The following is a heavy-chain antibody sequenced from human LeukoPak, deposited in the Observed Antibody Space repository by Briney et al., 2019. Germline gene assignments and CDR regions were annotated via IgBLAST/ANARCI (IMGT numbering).Heavy chain of an antibody. V-gene: IGHV3-23*01. CDR3: AKGGVLGYSYGLDY. CDR1: GFTFSGYA. D-gene: IGHD5-18*01. Sequence: GGSLRLSCAASGFTFSGYAMSWVRQAPGKGLEWVSAISGSGGSTYYADPAKGRFTISRDNSKNTLYLQMHSLRAEDTAVYYCAKGGVLGYSYGLDYWGQGTLVTVSS. J-gene: IGHJ4*02. CDR2: ISGSGGST.